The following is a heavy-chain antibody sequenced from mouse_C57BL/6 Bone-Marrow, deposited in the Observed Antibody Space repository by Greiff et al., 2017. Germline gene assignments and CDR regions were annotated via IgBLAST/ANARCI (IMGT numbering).Heavy chain of an antibody. Sequence: EVQVVESGAELVKPGASVKLSCTASGFNIKDYYIHWVKQRPEQGLEWIGRIDPEDGETKYAPKFQDKATITADKSSNTAYLQLSSLTSEDTAVYYCTRSLIYYGTNYWGQGTTLTVSS. D-gene: IGHD1-1*01. CDR2: IDPEDGET. V-gene: IGHV14-2*01. J-gene: IGHJ2*01. CDR1: GFNIKDYY. CDR3: TRSLIYYGTNY.